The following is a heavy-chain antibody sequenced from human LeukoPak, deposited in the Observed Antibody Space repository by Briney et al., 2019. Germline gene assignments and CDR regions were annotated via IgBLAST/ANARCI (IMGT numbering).Heavy chain of an antibody. J-gene: IGHJ3*02. CDR3: ARPHNYYGSGSYPSHAFDI. V-gene: IGHV4-34*01. CDR1: GGSFSGYY. Sequence: PSETLSLTCAVYGGSFSGYYWSWIRQPPGKGLEWIGEINHSGSTNYNPSLKSRVTISVDTSKNQFSLRLSSVTAADTAVYYCARPHNYYGSGSYPSHAFDIWGQGTTVTVSS. CDR2: INHSGST. D-gene: IGHD3-10*01.